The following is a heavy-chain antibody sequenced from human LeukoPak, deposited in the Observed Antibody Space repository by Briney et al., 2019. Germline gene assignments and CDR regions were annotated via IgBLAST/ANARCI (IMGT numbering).Heavy chain of an antibody. Sequence: SETLSLTCAVSGYSISSGYYWGWIRQPPGTGLEWIGSIFHSGSTYYNPSLKSRVTISVDASKKQFSLKLPSVTAADTAVYYCARDLQWELPIWGQGTLVTVSS. CDR3: ARDLQWELPI. CDR1: GYSISSGYY. J-gene: IGHJ4*02. V-gene: IGHV4-38-2*02. D-gene: IGHD1-26*01. CDR2: IFHSGST.